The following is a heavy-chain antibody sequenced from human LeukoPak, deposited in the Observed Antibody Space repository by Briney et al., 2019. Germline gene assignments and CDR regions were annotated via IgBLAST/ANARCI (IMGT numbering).Heavy chain of an antibody. V-gene: IGHV1-69*04. J-gene: IGHJ6*01. CDR1: GDTFSSYS. D-gene: IGHD2-2*01. CDR2: IIPNNGIT. CDR3: ARDLEGSYRDMGVVPAAINYYYYGM. Sequence: SVKVSCKASGDTFSSYSISWVRQAPGQGLEWMGWIIPNNGITNYAQKLQGRVTITADKSTSTAYMELSSLRSEDTAVYYCARDLEGSYRDMGVVPAAINYYYYGM.